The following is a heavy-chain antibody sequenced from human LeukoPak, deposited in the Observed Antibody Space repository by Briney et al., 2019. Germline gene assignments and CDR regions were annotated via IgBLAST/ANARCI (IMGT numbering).Heavy chain of an antibody. CDR3: ARGDYYDSSGSSPEAFDY. CDR2: IKQDGSEK. V-gene: IGHV3-7*01. CDR1: GFTFSSYW. J-gene: IGHJ4*02. D-gene: IGHD3-22*01. Sequence: GGSLRLSCAASGFTFSSYWMSWVRQAPGKGLEWVANIKQDGSEKYYVDSVKGRFTISRDNAKNSLCLQMNSLRAEDTAVYYCARGDYYDSSGSSPEAFDYWGQGTLVTVSS.